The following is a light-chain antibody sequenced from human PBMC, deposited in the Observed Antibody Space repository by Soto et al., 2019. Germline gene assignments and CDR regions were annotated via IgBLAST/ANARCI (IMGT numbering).Light chain of an antibody. CDR2: ADT. CDR1: SSNIGAGYD. Sequence: QSVLTQPPSVSGAPGQTVTISCTGSSSNIGAGYDVHWYRQVPGTAPKVLIYADTNRPSGVPGRFSASKSGTSASLAITGLQAEDEADYYCQSFDSIRSGGLFGGGTKLTVL. CDR3: QSFDSIRSGGL. V-gene: IGLV1-40*01. J-gene: IGLJ2*01.